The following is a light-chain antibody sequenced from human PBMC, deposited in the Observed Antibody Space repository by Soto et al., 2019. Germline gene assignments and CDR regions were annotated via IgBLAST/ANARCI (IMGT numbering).Light chain of an antibody. CDR1: SSDIGYSNF. J-gene: IGLJ1*01. CDR3: NSCTSANTYV. CDR2: DLI. Sequence: LNQPPSVSGSPGQSITISCTGTSSDIGYSNFVSWYQQHPGKAPKLLIYDLINRPSGVPNRFSGYKYGNTASLTISGLQAEDEADYYCNSCTSANTYVFGTGTKVTVL. V-gene: IGLV2-14*03.